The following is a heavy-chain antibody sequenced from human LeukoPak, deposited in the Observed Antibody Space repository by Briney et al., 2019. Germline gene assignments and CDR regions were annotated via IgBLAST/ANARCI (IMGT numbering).Heavy chain of an antibody. CDR3: ARGPIPLLPDDPTEYYFDY. J-gene: IGHJ4*02. Sequence: ASVKVSCKASGYTFTGYYMHWVRQAPGQGLEWMGWINPNSGGTNYAQKFQGRVTMTRDTSISTAYMELSRLRSDDTAVYYCARGPIPLLPDDPTEYYFDYWGQGTLVTVSS. CDR1: GYTFTGYY. V-gene: IGHV1-2*02. CDR2: INPNSGGT. D-gene: IGHD1-14*01.